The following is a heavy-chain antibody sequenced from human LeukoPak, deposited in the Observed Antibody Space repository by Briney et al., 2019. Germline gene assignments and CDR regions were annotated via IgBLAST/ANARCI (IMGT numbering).Heavy chain of an antibody. CDR3: ARAIRGYSYVLDY. J-gene: IGHJ4*02. CDR1: GFTFSNYG. Sequence: QPGRSLRLSCAASGFTFSNYGIHWDRQAPGKGLEWVAAISHDGSNKYYADSVKGRFTISSDNSKNTLYLQMNSLRAEDTAVYYCARAIRGYSYVLDYWGQGTLVTVSS. CDR2: ISHDGSNK. V-gene: IGHV3-30-3*01. D-gene: IGHD5-18*01.